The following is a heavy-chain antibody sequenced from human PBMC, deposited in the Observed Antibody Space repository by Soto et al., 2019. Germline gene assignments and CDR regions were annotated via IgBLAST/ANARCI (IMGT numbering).Heavy chain of an antibody. CDR2: IYYTGST. V-gene: IGHV4-61*01. Sequence: QVQLQESGPGLVKPSETLSLTCTVSGGSVSSGSYYWSWFRQPPGRGLEWIGYIYYTGSTNYNPSLKSRVTISVDTSKNQFSLKLSSVTAADTAVYYCARDRNFDFFDYWGQGTLVTVSS. J-gene: IGHJ4*02. CDR1: GGSVSSGSYY. CDR3: ARDRNFDFFDY.